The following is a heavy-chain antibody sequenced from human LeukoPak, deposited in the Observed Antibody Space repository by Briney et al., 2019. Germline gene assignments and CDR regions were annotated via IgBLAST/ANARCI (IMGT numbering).Heavy chain of an antibody. CDR3: ARDAMAGMGYDPFDY. Sequence: SETLSLTCTVSGGSISSYYWSWIRQPAGKGLEWIGRIYTSGSTNYNSSLKSRVTMSVDTSKNQFSLKLSSVTAADTAVYYCARDAMAGMGYDPFDYWGQGTLVTVSS. D-gene: IGHD3-22*01. CDR1: GGSISSYY. V-gene: IGHV4-4*07. CDR2: IYTSGST. J-gene: IGHJ4*02.